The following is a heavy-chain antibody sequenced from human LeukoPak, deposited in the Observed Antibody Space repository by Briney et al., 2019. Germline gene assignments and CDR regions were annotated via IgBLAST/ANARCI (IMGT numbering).Heavy chain of an antibody. D-gene: IGHD6-13*01. Sequence: SETLSLTCTVSGGSISSGSYYWSWIRQPAGKGLEWIGRIYTSGSTNYNPSLKSRVTMSVDTSKNQFSLKLSSVTAADTAVYYCARDRGYHAAGGYDAFDIWGQGTMVTVSS. CDR3: ARDRGYHAAGGYDAFDI. V-gene: IGHV4-61*02. CDR1: GGSISSGSYY. J-gene: IGHJ3*02. CDR2: IYTSGST.